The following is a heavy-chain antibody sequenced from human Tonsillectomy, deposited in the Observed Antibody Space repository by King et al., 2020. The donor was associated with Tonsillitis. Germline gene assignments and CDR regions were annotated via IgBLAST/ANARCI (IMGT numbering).Heavy chain of an antibody. Sequence: VQLQQWGAGLLKPSETLSLTCAVYGGSFSGYYWSWIRQPPGKGLEWIGEINHSGSTNYNPSSKSRVTISVDTSKNQFSLKLSSVTAADTAVYYCARWRKWYTVATPGGGFDYWGQGTLVTVSS. D-gene: IGHD4-17*01. CDR2: INHSGST. V-gene: IGHV4-34*01. J-gene: IGHJ4*02. CDR3: ARWRKWYTVATPGGGFDY. CDR1: GGSFSGYY.